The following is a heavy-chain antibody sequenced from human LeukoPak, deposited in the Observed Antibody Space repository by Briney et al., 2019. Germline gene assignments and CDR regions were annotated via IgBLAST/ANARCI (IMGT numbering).Heavy chain of an antibody. CDR3: ERDRPLFGDDH. Sequence: SETLSLTCTVSGGSINRSTYYWGWIRQPPGKGLEWIGCIYHTGRTYYSPSLKSRVTISVDTSKNQFSLKLNSVTAADTAVYFSERDRPLFGDDHWGQGTLVTVSS. CDR2: IYHTGRT. V-gene: IGHV4-39*07. J-gene: IGHJ4*02. CDR1: GGSINRSTYY. D-gene: IGHD3-16*01.